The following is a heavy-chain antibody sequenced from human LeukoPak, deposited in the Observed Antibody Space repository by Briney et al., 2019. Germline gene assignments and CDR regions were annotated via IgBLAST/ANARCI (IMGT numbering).Heavy chain of an antibody. Sequence: ASVKVSCKASGYTFTGYYMHWVRQAPGQGLEWMGWINPNSGGTNYAQKFQGRVTMTRDTSISTAYMELSRLRSEDTAVYYCASDLVAYCGGDCYPWGQGTLVTVSS. J-gene: IGHJ4*02. V-gene: IGHV1-2*02. CDR1: GYTFTGYY. CDR2: INPNSGGT. CDR3: ASDLVAYCGGDCYP. D-gene: IGHD2-21*02.